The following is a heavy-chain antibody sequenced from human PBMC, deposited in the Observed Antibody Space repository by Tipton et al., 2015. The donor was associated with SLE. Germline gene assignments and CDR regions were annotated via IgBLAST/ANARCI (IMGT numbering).Heavy chain of an antibody. CDR3: TTVVVVPFDY. J-gene: IGHJ4*02. Sequence: SLRLSCAASGFTFSTYGMSWVRQAPGKGLEWVSLINSGGSSTYYEDSVKGRFSISRDNSKNTLYLQMNSLKTEDTAVYYCTTVVVVPFDYWGQGTLVTVSS. CDR2: INSGGSST. V-gene: IGHV3-23*03. CDR1: GFTFSTYG. D-gene: IGHD2-2*01.